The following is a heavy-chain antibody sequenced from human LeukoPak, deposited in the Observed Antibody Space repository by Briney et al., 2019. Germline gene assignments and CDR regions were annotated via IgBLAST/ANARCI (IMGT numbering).Heavy chain of an antibody. V-gene: IGHV4-30-4*08. CDR1: GGSISSGDYY. J-gene: IGHJ4*02. CDR2: TYYSGST. Sequence: SETLSLTCTVSGGSISSGDYYWSWIRQPPGKGLEWIGYTYYSGSTYYNPSLKSRVTISVDTSKNQFSLKLSSVTAADTAVYYCARGDSSGYYELLDYWGRGTLVTVSS. D-gene: IGHD3-22*01. CDR3: ARGDSSGYYELLDY.